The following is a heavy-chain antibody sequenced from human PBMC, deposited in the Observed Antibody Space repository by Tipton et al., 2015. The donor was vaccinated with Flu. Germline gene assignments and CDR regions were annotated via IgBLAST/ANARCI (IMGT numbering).Heavy chain of an antibody. CDR2: IYTHVNT. V-gene: IGHV4-61*02. Sequence: TLSLPCTVSGDSISSGSYYWGWIRQPAGKGLEWIGRIYTHVNTNYNPSLKSRVTIAVDTSKNHFSLKLSSVTVADTAVYFCARAPVGTYGSGSYYNIWGQGTLVTVSS. CDR3: ARAPVGTYGSGSYYNI. J-gene: IGHJ4*02. D-gene: IGHD3-10*01. CDR1: GDSISSGSYY.